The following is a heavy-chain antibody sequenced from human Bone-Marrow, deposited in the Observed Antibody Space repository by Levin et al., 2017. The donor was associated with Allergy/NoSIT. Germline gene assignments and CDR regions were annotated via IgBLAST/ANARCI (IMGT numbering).Heavy chain of an antibody. D-gene: IGHD6-19*01. J-gene: IGHJ6*03. Sequence: SQTLSLTCAVSGGSFSPYYWSWIRQPPGKGLEWIGYVTASGGTYYNPSLKSRGTMSVDTSKNQLSLTLISVTAADTATYYCARDRGPYSSTWGLYDHYYFMDVWGRGTTVTVSS. CDR2: VTASGGT. CDR1: GGSFSPYY. V-gene: IGHV4-59*01. CDR3: ARDRGPYSSTWGLYDHYYFMDV.